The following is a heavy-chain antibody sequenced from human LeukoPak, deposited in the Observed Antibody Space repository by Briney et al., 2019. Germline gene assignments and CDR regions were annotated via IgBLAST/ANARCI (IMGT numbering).Heavy chain of an antibody. CDR2: ISHSGDT. CDR1: GYSISSGYH. J-gene: IGHJ3*02. Sequence: WDPLSLTCAVSGYSISSGYHWGWIRQPPGKGLEWIGIISHSGDTYRNSSLKSRVTISVDTSKNQFSLKLTSVTAAHTAVYYCARPIEPTAKTTFHIWGRGTMVIAYS. V-gene: IGHV4-38-2*01. D-gene: IGHD2-2*01. CDR3: ARPIEPTAKTTFHI.